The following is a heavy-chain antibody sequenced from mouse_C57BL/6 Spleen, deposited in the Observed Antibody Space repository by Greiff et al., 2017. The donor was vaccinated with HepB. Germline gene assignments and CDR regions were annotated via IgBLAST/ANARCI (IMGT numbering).Heavy chain of an antibody. J-gene: IGHJ4*01. CDR1: GYTFTDHT. V-gene: IGHV1-78*01. D-gene: IGHD2-3*01. Sequence: VQLQQSDAELVKPGASVKISCKVSGYTFTDHTIHWMKQRPEQGLEWIGYIYPRDGSTKYNEKFKGKATLTADKSSSTAYMQLNSLTSEYSAVYCCARFNGYYCYAMDYWGQGTSVTVSS. CDR2: IYPRDGST. CDR3: ARFNGYYCYAMDY.